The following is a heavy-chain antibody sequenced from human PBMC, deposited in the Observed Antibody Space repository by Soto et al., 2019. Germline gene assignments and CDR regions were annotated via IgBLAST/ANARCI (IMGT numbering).Heavy chain of an antibody. CDR2: ISSSSSYI. CDR1: GFTFSSYS. Sequence: GGSLRLSCAASGFTFSSYSMNWVRQAPGKGLEWVSSISSSSSYIYYADSVKGRFTISRDNAKNSLYLQMNSLRAEDTAVYYCARDRTRLVTEFDYWGQGTLVTVSS. CDR3: ARDRTRLVTEFDY. J-gene: IGHJ4*02. D-gene: IGHD1-1*01. V-gene: IGHV3-21*01.